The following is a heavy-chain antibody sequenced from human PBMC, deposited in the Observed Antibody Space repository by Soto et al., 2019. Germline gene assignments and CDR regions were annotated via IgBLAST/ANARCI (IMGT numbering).Heavy chain of an antibody. D-gene: IGHD1-26*01. Sequence: EVHLLQSGGGLVQPGGSLRLSCAASGFTFSSFAMTWVRQAPGAGLEWVSELTPGGETTYYIASVRGRFTISRDNAKDTLYLKMNRLTAADTPGYYCAKDYPVSGNYKESDTWGQGTLVTVST. CDR1: GFTFSSFA. CDR3: AKDYPVSGNYKESDT. CDR2: LTPGGETT. J-gene: IGHJ5*02. V-gene: IGHV3-23*01.